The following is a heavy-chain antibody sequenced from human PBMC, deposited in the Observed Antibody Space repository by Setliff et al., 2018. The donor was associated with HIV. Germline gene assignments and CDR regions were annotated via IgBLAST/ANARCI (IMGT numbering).Heavy chain of an antibody. J-gene: IGHJ6*02. D-gene: IGHD3-22*01. V-gene: IGHV4-4*09. CDR1: GGSISSYY. Sequence: PSETPSLTCTVSGGSISSYYWSWIRQPPGKGLEWIGYIYPSGSTNYNPSLKSRVTISVDTSKNQFSLKLSSVTAADTAVYYCAREIPYSYGGRGHPLWGQGTTVTVSS. CDR2: IYPSGST. CDR3: AREIPYSYGGRGHPL.